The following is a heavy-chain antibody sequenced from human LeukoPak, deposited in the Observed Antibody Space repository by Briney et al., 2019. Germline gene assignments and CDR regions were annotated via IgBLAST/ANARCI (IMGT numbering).Heavy chain of an antibody. CDR2: ISDSGST. CDR3: ARDGVSALNLYSDL. D-gene: IGHD3-3*01. V-gene: IGHV4-59*01. J-gene: IGHJ2*01. CDR1: GGSISSYY. Sequence: SETLSLTCTVSGGSISSYYWSWIRQPPGKGLEWIGYISDSGSTTYSPSLRSRVTISEDTSKNQFSLILRSVTAADTAVYYCARDGVSALNLYSDLWGRGTLVTVSS.